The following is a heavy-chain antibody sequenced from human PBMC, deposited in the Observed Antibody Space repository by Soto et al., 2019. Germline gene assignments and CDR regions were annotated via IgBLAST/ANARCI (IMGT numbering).Heavy chain of an antibody. J-gene: IGHJ4*02. D-gene: IGHD3-22*01. V-gene: IGHV3-23*01. CDR1: GFTFSSYA. CDR3: AKLKPYYYDSTEDY. CDR2: VSGSGGST. Sequence: GGSLRLSCAASGFTFSSYAMSWVRQAPGKGLEWVSAVSGSGGSTYYADSVKGRFTISRDNSKNTLYLQMNSLRAEDTAVYYCAKLKPYYYDSTEDYWGQGTLVTVSS.